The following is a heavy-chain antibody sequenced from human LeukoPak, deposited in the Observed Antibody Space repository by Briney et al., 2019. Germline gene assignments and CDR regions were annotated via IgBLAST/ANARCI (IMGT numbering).Heavy chain of an antibody. CDR3: ARDGDHMVRGVLFDY. Sequence: PGGSLRLSCAASGFTFSSYAMSWVRQAPGKGLEWVSGINWNGGSTGYADSVKGRFTISRDNAKNSLYLQMNSLRAEDTALYYCARDGDHMVRGVLFDYWGQGTLVTVSS. CDR1: GFTFSSYA. V-gene: IGHV3-20*04. CDR2: INWNGGST. D-gene: IGHD3-10*01. J-gene: IGHJ4*02.